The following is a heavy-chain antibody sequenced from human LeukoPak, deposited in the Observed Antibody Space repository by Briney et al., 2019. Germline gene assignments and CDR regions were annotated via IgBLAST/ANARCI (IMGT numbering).Heavy chain of an antibody. D-gene: IGHD1-26*01. CDR2: IYTSGST. Sequence: SSETLSLTCTVSGGSISSYYWSWIRQPAGKGLEWIGRIYTSGSTNYKPSLKNRFTMSVDTAKNQFSLKLSSVTAADTAVYYCARGGLVGATNFDYWGQGTLVTVSS. CDR3: ARGGLVGATNFDY. V-gene: IGHV4-4*07. CDR1: GGSISSYY. J-gene: IGHJ4*02.